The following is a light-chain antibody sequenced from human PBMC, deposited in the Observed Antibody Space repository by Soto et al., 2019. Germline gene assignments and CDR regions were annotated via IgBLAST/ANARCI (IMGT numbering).Light chain of an antibody. V-gene: IGLV2-14*01. CDR1: SSDVGGYNY. Sequence: QSVLTQPPSVSGSPGQSVTISCTGTSSDVGGYNYVSWYQQHPGKAPKLMIYEVSNRPSGVSNRFSGSKSGNTASLTISGLQAEDEADYYCSSYTSSSTLFGTGTKVPVL. J-gene: IGLJ1*01. CDR2: EVS. CDR3: SSYTSSSTL.